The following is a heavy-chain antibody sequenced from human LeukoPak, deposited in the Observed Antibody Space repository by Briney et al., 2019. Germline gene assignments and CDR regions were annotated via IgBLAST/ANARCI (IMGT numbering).Heavy chain of an antibody. Sequence: SETLSLTCAVYGGSFSGYYWSWIRQPPGKGLEWIGEINHSGSTNYNPSLKSRVTISVDTSKNQFSLKLSSVTAADTAVYYCARAHYGHSHFDYWGQGTLVTVSS. CDR2: INHSGST. V-gene: IGHV4-34*01. CDR3: ARAHYGHSHFDY. J-gene: IGHJ4*02. CDR1: GGSFSGYY. D-gene: IGHD4-17*01.